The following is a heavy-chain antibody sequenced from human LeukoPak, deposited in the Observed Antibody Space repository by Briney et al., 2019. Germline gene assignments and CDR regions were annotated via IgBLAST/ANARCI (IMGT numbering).Heavy chain of an antibody. J-gene: IGHJ4*02. CDR3: ARTSYSSRAFDY. CDR2: IYYSGST. Sequence: SETLSLTCTVSGGSISSYYWSWIRQPPGKGLEWTGYIYYSGSTNYNPSLKSRVTISVDTSKNQFSLKLSSVTAADTAVYYCARTSYSSRAFDYWGQGTLVTVSS. CDR1: GGSISSYY. D-gene: IGHD6-13*01. V-gene: IGHV4-59*08.